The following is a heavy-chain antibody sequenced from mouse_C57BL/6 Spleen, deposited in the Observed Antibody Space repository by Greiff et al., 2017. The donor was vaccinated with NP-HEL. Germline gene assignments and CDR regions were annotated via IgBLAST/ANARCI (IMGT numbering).Heavy chain of an antibody. CDR1: GYTFTDYE. CDR3: TRRRLDYSNSWYFDV. D-gene: IGHD2-5*01. J-gene: IGHJ1*03. Sequence: VQLQQSGAELVRPGASVTLSCKASGYTFTDYEMHWVKQTPVHGLEWIGAIDPETGGTAYNQKFKGKAILTADKSSSTAYMELRSLTSEDSAVYYCTRRRLDYSNSWYFDVWGTGTTVTVSS. CDR2: IDPETGGT. V-gene: IGHV1-15*01.